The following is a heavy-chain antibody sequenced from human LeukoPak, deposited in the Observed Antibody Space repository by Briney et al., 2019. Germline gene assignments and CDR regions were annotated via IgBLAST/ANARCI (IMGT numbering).Heavy chain of an antibody. CDR1: GFSIRGYW. CDR2: IKSDGSWT. J-gene: IGHJ4*02. D-gene: IGHD5-12*01. V-gene: IGHV3-74*01. Sequence: PWGSLRLSCAASGFSIRGYWMHWVRQAPGKGLMWVSRIKSDGSWTNYADSVRGRFTISRDNDKNTLFLQMVGLRSEDTAIYYCVRDGDAYDFDLWGQGILVTVSS. CDR3: VRDGDAYDFDL.